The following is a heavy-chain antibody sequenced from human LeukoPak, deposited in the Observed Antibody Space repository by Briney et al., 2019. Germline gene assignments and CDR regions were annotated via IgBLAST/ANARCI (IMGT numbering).Heavy chain of an antibody. Sequence: GGTLRLSCAASGFTFSSYGMSWVRQAPGKGLEWVSAISGSGGSTYYADSVKGRFTISRDNSKNTLYLQMNSLRAEDTAVYYCADYGSGSYTFSYWGQGTLVTVSS. V-gene: IGHV3-23*01. D-gene: IGHD3-10*01. CDR3: ADYGSGSYTFSY. CDR1: GFTFSSYG. CDR2: ISGSGGST. J-gene: IGHJ4*02.